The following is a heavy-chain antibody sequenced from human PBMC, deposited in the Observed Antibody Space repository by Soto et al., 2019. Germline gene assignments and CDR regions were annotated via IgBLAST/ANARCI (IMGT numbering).Heavy chain of an antibody. CDR1: GCTFSSYG. J-gene: IGHJ4*02. CDR2: ISYDGSNK. CDR3: AKDLDDFWSGYYPFDY. V-gene: IGHV3-30*18. D-gene: IGHD3-3*01. Sequence: PWGPMGLSCTTSGCTFSSYGLHGVRPAPGTGLEWVAVISYDGSNKYYADSVKGRFTISRDNSKNTLYLQMNSLRAEDTAVYYCAKDLDDFWSGYYPFDYWGQGTLVTVSS.